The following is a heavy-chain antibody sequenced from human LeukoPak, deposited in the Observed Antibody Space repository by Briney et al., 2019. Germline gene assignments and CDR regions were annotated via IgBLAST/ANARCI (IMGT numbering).Heavy chain of an antibody. CDR1: GFTFSSYW. D-gene: IGHD3-10*02. V-gene: IGHV3-7*01. J-gene: IGHJ6*04. Sequence: GGSLRLSCAASGFTFSSYWMSWVRQAPGKGLEWVANIKEDGSEKYYVDSVEGRFTISRDNAKNSLYLQMNSLRAEDTAVYYCAELGITMIGGVWGKGTTVTISS. CDR3: AELGITMIGGV. CDR2: IKEDGSEK.